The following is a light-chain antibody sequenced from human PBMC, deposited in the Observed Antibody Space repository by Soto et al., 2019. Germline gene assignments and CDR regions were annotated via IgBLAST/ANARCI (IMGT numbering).Light chain of an antibody. CDR1: QDLSTN. Sequence: ETVMTQSPDTLSVSPGESATLSCRASQDLSTNLAWFQQKPGQTPRLVLYGASKRATGIPARFSGSGSGRHFTLTISSLQSEDFGAYYCQHYNNWPQYSFGPG. CDR2: GAS. CDR3: QHYNNWPQYS. J-gene: IGKJ2*03. V-gene: IGKV3-15*01.